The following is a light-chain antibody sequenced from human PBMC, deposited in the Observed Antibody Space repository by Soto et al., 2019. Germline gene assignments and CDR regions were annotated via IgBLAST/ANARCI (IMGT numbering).Light chain of an antibody. Sequence: EIVMTQSPATLSVSPGERATLSCRASQSVTSNLAWYQQKPGQAPRLLFYGASTRATGIPARFSGSGSGTDFTLTISSLQSGDSAVYYCQQYHNWPPITFGQGTRLEIK. J-gene: IGKJ5*01. V-gene: IGKV3-15*01. CDR1: QSVTSN. CDR2: GAS. CDR3: QQYHNWPPIT.